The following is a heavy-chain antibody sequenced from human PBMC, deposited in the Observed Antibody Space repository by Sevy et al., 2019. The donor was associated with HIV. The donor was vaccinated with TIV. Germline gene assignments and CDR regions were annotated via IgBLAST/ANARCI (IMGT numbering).Heavy chain of an antibody. CDR3: AKAYDVSSVKTGGHFDS. Sequence: GGSLRLSCGGFGFTFSRYGMHWVRQAPGKGLEWVAVISYEGSNKYYADSVKGRFTISRDNSKNTLYLQMNGLSAEETAVYFWAKAYDVSSVKTGGHFDSWGQGTLVTVSS. CDR1: GFTFSRYG. CDR2: ISYEGSNK. J-gene: IGHJ4*02. V-gene: IGHV3-30*18. D-gene: IGHD3-3*01.